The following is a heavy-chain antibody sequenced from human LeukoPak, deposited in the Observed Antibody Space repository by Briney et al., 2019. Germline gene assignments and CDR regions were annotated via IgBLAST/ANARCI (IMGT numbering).Heavy chain of an antibody. Sequence: SETLSLTCTCSSDSISTYYRTWIRQPPGKGPEWIGYINYSGSTNYHPSLKSRATISVDTSNNQFSLKLNSVTAADAAVYYCARDRFVGTIDYCGPGTLVTGSS. CDR3: ARDRFVGTIDY. D-gene: IGHD2-21*01. J-gene: IGHJ4*02. V-gene: IGHV4-59*01. CDR1: SDSISTYY. CDR2: INYSGST.